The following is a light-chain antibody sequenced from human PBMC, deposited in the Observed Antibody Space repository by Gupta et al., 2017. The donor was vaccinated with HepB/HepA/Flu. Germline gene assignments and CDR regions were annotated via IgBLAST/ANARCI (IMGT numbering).Light chain of an antibody. V-gene: IGKV1-9*01. J-gene: IGKJ4*01. CDR3: QQLNIYPLT. Sequence: DIQLTQSPSFLSASVGDRVTITCRASQGISTHLAWYQQKPGKAPKLLIYDASTLQGGVPSRFSGSGSGTEFTLTISSLQPEDFATYYCQQLNIYPLTFGGGTQVEIK. CDR2: DAS. CDR1: QGISTH.